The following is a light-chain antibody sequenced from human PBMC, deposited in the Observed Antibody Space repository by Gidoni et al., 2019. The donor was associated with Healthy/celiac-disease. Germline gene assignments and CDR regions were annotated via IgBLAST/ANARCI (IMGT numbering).Light chain of an antibody. CDR2: DAS. V-gene: IGKV1-5*01. CDR3: QQYNSYSPLT. CDR1: QRISSW. Sequence: DIQMTQSPSTLSASVGDRVTITCRASQRISSWLAWYQQKPGKAPKLLIYDASSLESGVPSRFSGRGSGTEFTLTISSLQPDDFATYYCQQYNSYSPLTFGGGTKVEIK. J-gene: IGKJ4*01.